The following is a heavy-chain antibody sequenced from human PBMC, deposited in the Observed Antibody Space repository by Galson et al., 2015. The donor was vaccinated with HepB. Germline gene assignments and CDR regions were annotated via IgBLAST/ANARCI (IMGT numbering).Heavy chain of an antibody. CDR2: INPNSGGT. CDR1: GYTFTGYY. Sequence: SVKVSCKASGYTFTGYYMHWVRQAPGQGLEWMGWINPNSGGTNYAQKFQGWVTMTRDTSISTAYMELSRLRSDDTAVYYCARAGDSSGYYYSWPGYYYYYGMDVWGQGTTVTVSS. V-gene: IGHV1-2*04. CDR3: ARAGDSSGYYYSWPGYYYYYGMDV. J-gene: IGHJ6*02. D-gene: IGHD3-22*01.